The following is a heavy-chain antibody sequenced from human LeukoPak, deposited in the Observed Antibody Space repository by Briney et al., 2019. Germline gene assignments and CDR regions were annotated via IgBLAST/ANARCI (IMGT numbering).Heavy chain of an antibody. CDR2: INAGDGNT. CDR3: ASDYFDI. Sequence: ASVKVSCKASGYAFITYAIYWVRQAPGQRLEWMGWINAGDGNTRYSQKFQGRVTMTRDTSARTVYMELSSLRSEDTAVYYCASDYFDIWGQGTMVTVSS. J-gene: IGHJ3*02. CDR1: GYAFITYA. V-gene: IGHV1-3*01.